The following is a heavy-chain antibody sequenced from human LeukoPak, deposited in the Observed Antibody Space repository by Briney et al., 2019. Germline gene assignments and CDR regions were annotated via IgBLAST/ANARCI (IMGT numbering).Heavy chain of an antibody. Sequence: SETLSLTCTVSGGSISSYYWSWIRQPPGKGLEWIGYIYTSGSTNYNPSLKSRVTTSVDTSKNQFSLKLSSVTAADTAVYYCARQYHSSGYYLNWGQGTLVTVSS. CDR3: ARQYHSSGYYLN. V-gene: IGHV4-4*09. D-gene: IGHD3-22*01. CDR1: GGSISSYY. J-gene: IGHJ4*02. CDR2: IYTSGST.